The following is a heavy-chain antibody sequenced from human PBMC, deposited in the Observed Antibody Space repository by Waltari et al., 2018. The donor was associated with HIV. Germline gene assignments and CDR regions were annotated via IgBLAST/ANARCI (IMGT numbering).Heavy chain of an antibody. D-gene: IGHD2-15*01. CDR1: GFTFRNLW. CDR3: VRDQEVVRGYYYGMDV. V-gene: IGHV3-7*01. J-gene: IGHJ6*02. CDR2: IKYDGTVM. Sequence: EEKLVDCGGGLVQPGGSMRISCAASGFTFRNLWRGWVRQALGKGVQGCANIKYDGTVMYYVDSVKGRFTISRDNAKMSLYLQMNSLRAEDTAVYYCVRDQEVVRGYYYGMDVWGLGTTVTVPS.